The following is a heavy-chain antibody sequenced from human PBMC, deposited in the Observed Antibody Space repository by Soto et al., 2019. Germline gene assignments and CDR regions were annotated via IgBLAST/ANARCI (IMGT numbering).Heavy chain of an antibody. CDR1: GGSISSSSYY. V-gene: IGHV4-39*01. CDR3: ASRRDYGDYVLPLDY. J-gene: IGHJ4*02. CDR2: IYYSGST. Sequence: QLQLQESGPGLVKPSETLSLTCTVSGGSISSSSYYWGWIRQPPGKGLEWIGSIYYSGSTYYNPSLKCRVTISVDTSKNQFSLKLSSVTAADTAVYYCASRRDYGDYVLPLDYWGQGTLVTVSS. D-gene: IGHD4-17*01.